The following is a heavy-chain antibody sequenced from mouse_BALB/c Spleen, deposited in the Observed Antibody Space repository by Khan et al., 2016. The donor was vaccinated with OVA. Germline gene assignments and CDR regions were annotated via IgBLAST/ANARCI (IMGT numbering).Heavy chain of an antibody. J-gene: IGHJ3*01. CDR2: IDPFSGGT. D-gene: IGHD2-2*01. CDR3: TRHGFVAWFTY. Sequence: VQLQQSGPELMKPGASVKISCKASGYSFTNYYIHWVIQSHGKSLEWIGYIDPFSGGTTYNKKFKGKATLTVDKSSSTAYIHLSNLTSEDSAVYYWTRHGFVAWFTYWGQGTLVTVSA. V-gene: IGHV1S135*01. CDR1: GYSFTNYY.